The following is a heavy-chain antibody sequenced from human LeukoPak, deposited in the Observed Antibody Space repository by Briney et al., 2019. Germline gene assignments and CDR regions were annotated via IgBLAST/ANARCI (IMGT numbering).Heavy chain of an antibody. J-gene: IGHJ6*02. V-gene: IGHV3-7*01. CDR2: INQGGSEK. CDR1: GFTFRNYW. Sequence: GGSLRLSCAASGFTFRNYWMNWVRQAPGKGLEWVAYINQGGSEKRHADSVKGRFTISRYNARSSLYLQMNSLRAEDTAVYYCARGHHGMDVWGQGTTVTVSS. CDR3: ARGHHGMDV.